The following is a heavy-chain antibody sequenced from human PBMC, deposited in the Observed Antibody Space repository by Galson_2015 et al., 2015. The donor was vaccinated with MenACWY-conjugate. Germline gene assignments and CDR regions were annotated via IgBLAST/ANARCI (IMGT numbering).Heavy chain of an antibody. CDR2: TYYRSKWYN. V-gene: IGHV6-1*01. CDR1: GDSVSSSSAA. J-gene: IGHJ4*02. CDR3: AREAMYSTNFYAIDF. Sequence: CAISGDSVSSSSAAWNWIRQSPSRGLEWLGRTYYRSKWYNDFAASVRGRIIITPDTSKNVISLQLNSVTPEGTAVYYCAREAMYSTNFYAIDFWGQGTQVTVSS. D-gene: IGHD2-2*01.